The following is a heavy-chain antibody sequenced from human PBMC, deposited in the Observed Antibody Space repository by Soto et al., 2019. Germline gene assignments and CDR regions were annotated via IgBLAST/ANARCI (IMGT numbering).Heavy chain of an antibody. D-gene: IGHD2-15*01. J-gene: IGHJ6*02. Sequence: QVQLVQSGAEVKKPGSSVKVSCEASGGTFSSYAISWVRQAPGQGLEWMGGIIPVFGTPNYVQKFQGRVTITADESTSTADMEVSSRRSEDTAVYYCAVGYCSGGSCRVRNYYYGMDVWGQGTTVTVSS. CDR3: AVGYCSGGSCRVRNYYYGMDV. CDR2: IIPVFGTP. CDR1: GGTFSSYA. V-gene: IGHV1-69*12.